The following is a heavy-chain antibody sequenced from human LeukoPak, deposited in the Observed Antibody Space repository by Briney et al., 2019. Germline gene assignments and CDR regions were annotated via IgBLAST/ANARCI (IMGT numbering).Heavy chain of an antibody. CDR1: GYTFTSYG. V-gene: IGHV1-18*01. CDR2: ISAYNGNT. CDR3: AREAVGAKILDY. Sequence: VASVKVSCKASGYTFTSYGFSWVRQAPGQGLEWMGWISAYNGNTNYAQKLQGRVTMTTDTSTSTAYMELRSLRSDDTAVYYCAREAVGAKILDYWGQGTLVTVSS. D-gene: IGHD1-26*01. J-gene: IGHJ4*02.